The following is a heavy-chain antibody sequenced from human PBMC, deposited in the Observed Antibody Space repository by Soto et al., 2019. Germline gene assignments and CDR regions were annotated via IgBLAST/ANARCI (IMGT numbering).Heavy chain of an antibody. CDR2: INPSGGST. CDR1: GYTFTSYY. D-gene: IGHD6-6*01. J-gene: IGHJ4*02. CDR3: AREMDEYSSSTAFDY. V-gene: IGHV1-46*01. Sequence: GASVKVSFKASGYTFTSYYMHWVRQAPGQGLEWMGIINPSGGSTSYAQKFQGRVTMTRDTSTSTVYMELSSLRSEDTAVYYCAREMDEYSSSTAFDYWGQGTLVTVSS.